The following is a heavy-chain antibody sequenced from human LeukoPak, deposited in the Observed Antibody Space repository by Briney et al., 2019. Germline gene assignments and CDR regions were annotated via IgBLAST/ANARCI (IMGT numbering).Heavy chain of an antibody. CDR3: ARGRYDFWSGYYDFDY. Sequence: ASVKVSCKASGYTFTGYYMHWVRQAPGQGLEWMGWINPNSGGTNYAQKFQGRVTMTRDTSISTAYMELSRLRSDDTAVYYCARGRYDFWSGYYDFDYWGQGTLVTVSS. D-gene: IGHD3-3*01. J-gene: IGHJ4*02. V-gene: IGHV1-2*02. CDR2: INPNSGGT. CDR1: GYTFTGYY.